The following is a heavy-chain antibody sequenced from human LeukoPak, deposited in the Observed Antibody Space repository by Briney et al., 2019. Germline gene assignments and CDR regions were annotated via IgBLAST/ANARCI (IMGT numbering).Heavy chain of an antibody. J-gene: IGHJ1*01. Sequence: GGSLRLSCAASGFTFSSYSMTWVRQAPGKGLEWVSYISSSSSTIYYADSVKGRFTISRGNAKNSLYLQMNSLRAEDTAVYYCARDILTGSQSRFQRWGQGTLVTVSS. CDR2: ISSSSSTI. CDR3: ARDILTGSQSRFQR. D-gene: IGHD3-9*01. V-gene: IGHV3-48*04. CDR1: GFTFSSYS.